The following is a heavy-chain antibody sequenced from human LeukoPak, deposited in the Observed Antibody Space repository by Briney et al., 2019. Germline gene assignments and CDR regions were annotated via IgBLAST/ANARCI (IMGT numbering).Heavy chain of an antibody. D-gene: IGHD6-13*01. CDR3: AREFSSSWYGGGWFDP. V-gene: IGHV7-4-1*02. CDR2: INTNTGNP. J-gene: IGHJ5*02. CDR1: GYTFTSYA. Sequence: EASVKVSCKASGYTFTSYAMNWVRQAPGQGLEWMGWINTNTGNPTYAQGFTGRFVFSLDTSVSTAYLQISSLKAEDTAVYYCAREFSSSWYGGGWFDPWGQGTLVTVSS.